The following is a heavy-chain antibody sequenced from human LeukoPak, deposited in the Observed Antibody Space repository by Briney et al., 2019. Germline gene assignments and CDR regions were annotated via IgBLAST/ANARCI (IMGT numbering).Heavy chain of an antibody. CDR2: IKEDGSEK. D-gene: IGHD6-13*01. J-gene: IGHJ3*02. CDR1: GFTFNNNW. CDR3: ARWGTYSSSWLGAFDI. V-gene: IGHV3-7*05. Sequence: PGGSLTLSCAASGFTFNNNWMSWVRQAPGKGLEWVANIKEDGSEKYYVDSVKGRFTISRDNAKNSLYLQMNSLRAEDTALYYCARWGTYSSSWLGAFDIWGHGTMVTVSS.